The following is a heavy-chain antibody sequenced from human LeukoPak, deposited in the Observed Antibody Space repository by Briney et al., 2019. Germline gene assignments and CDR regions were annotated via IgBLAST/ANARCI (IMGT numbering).Heavy chain of an antibody. CDR2: INSEGSST. V-gene: IGHV3-74*01. Sequence: LGGSLRLSCEVSGFTFSSYWMHWVRQAPGKGLVWVSRINSEGSSTSYADSVKGRFTISRDNAKNTLFLHMNRLRSEDTAVYYCATSRTFDYWGQGTLVTVSS. CDR3: ATSRTFDY. CDR1: GFTFSSYW. J-gene: IGHJ4*02.